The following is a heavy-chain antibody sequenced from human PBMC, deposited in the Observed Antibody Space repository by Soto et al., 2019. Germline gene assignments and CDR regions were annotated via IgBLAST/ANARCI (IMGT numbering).Heavy chain of an antibody. J-gene: IGHJ5*02. Sequence: QITLKESGPPVVKPTQTLTLTCTFSGFSLTTSGVGVGWIRQPPGKALEWLALIYWDDDKRYSPSLKSRLTITKDTSKNQVVLTMTNMDPVDTATYYCAHRTFVRPYNWFDPWGQGTLVTVSS. CDR3: AHRTFVRPYNWFDP. CDR2: IYWDDDK. CDR1: GFSLTTSGVG. D-gene: IGHD3-10*02. V-gene: IGHV2-5*02.